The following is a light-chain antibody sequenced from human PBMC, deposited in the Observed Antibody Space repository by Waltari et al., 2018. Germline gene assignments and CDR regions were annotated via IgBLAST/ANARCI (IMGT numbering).Light chain of an antibody. V-gene: IGKV1-9*01. Sequence: IQLTQSPSSLSASVGDRVTITCPASQGISSNLAWYQQKPGKAPKLLISAASTLQSGVPLRFSGSGSGTDFTLTISSLQPEDFATYYCQQLNSYPITFGQGTRLEIK. CDR1: QGISSN. J-gene: IGKJ5*01. CDR3: QQLNSYPIT. CDR2: AAS.